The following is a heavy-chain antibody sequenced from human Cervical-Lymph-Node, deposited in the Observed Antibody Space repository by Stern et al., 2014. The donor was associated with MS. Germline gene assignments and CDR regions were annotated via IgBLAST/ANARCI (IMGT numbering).Heavy chain of an antibody. V-gene: IGHV1-2*02. CDR3: QAFPAY. CDR1: GYSFTDYY. CDR2: INPSIGVT. J-gene: IGHJ4*02. Sequence: QVQLVESGAEVKKPGASVKVSCRSSGYSFTDYYFHWVRQAPGQGLEWMRCINPSIGVTHYAQQFQGRVTMTRGSSMNTAYMEMSRLRSDDTAVYYCQAFPAYWGQGTLITVSS.